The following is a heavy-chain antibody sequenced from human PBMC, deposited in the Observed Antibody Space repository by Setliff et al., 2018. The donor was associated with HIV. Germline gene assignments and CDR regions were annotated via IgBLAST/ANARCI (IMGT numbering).Heavy chain of an antibody. D-gene: IGHD1-1*01. V-gene: IGHV3-9*01. CDR3: AKDYGDGYNWGVFDI. CDR1: GFTFDDYA. CDR2: INWNSGTI. Sequence: SLKISCEASGFTFDDYAMHWGRRLPGKGPEWVAAINWNSGTIAYADSVEGRFTISRDNAKNLVYLQMNSLRPEDTALYFCAKDYGDGYNWGVFDIWGQGIMVTVSS. J-gene: IGHJ3*02.